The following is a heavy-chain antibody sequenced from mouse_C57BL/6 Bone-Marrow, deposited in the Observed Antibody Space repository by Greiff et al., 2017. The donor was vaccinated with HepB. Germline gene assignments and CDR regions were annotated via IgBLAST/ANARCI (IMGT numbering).Heavy chain of an antibody. Sequence: EVKVVASGGGLVKPGGSLKLSCAASGFTFGDYGMHWVRPAPEKGLEWVAYISSGSSTIYYADTVKGRFTISRDNAKTTLFLQRTSLRSEDTAMYYCARLDYWGQGTTLTVSS. CDR2: ISSGSSTI. V-gene: IGHV5-17*01. J-gene: IGHJ2*01. CDR3: ARLDY. CDR1: GFTFGDYG.